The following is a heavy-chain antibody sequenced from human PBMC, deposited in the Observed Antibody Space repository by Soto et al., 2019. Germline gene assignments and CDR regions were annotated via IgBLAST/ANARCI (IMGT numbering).Heavy chain of an antibody. CDR3: AKAIGYCSSTSCYTGLAYYYGMDV. D-gene: IGHD2-2*02. CDR2: ISGSGGST. J-gene: IGHJ6*02. V-gene: IGHV3-23*01. CDR1: GFTFSSYA. Sequence: GGSLRLSCAASGFTFSSYAMSWVRQAPGKGLEWVSAISGSGGSTYYADSVKGRFTISRDNSKNTLYLQMNSLRAEDTAVYYCAKAIGYCSSTSCYTGLAYYYGMDVWGHGTTVTVSS.